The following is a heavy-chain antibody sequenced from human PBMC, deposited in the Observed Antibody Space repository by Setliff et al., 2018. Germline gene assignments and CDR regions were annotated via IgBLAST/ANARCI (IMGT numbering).Heavy chain of an antibody. CDR1: GGTFSDYY. V-gene: IGHV4-34*01. D-gene: IGHD1-1*01. J-gene: IGHJ4*02. CDR2: INHSGTT. CDR3: ARGVRTGHLDS. Sequence: SETLSLTCAAYGGTFSDYYWTWIRQPPGKGLEWIGEINHSGTTNYHPSLRSRVTISVDTSKNQFSLKVTSVTAADTSVYFCARGVRTGHLDSWGQGTLVTVSS.